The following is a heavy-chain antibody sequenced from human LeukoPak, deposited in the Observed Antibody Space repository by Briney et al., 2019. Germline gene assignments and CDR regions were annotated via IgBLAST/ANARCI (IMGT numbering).Heavy chain of an antibody. CDR2: MYYRGNT. Sequence: SETLSLTCTVSGGSISSYYWSWIRQPPGKGLEWIGYMYYRGNTNYDPSLKSRVTISIDTPNNQFSLKLSSVTAADTAVYYCARSVEGYCSGGSCYSYYYYMDVWGKGTTVTVSS. CDR3: ARSVEGYCSGGSCYSYYYYMDV. CDR1: GGSISSYY. D-gene: IGHD2-15*01. V-gene: IGHV4-59*01. J-gene: IGHJ6*03.